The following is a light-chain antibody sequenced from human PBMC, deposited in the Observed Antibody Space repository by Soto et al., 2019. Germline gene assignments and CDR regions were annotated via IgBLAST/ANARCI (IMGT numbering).Light chain of an antibody. Sequence: QSVLTQPASASGSPGQSITISCTGTSSDIGDYDYVSWYQQHPGKAPKLMIYEVSHRPSGISSRFSGSKSGNSASLTISGLQTEDEADYYCTSYTGSSTLVFGTGTKVT. CDR3: TSYTGSSTLV. J-gene: IGLJ1*01. V-gene: IGLV2-14*01. CDR1: SSDIGDYDY. CDR2: EVS.